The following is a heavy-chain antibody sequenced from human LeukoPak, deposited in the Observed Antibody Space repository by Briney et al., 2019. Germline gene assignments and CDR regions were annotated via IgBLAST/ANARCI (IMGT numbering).Heavy chain of an antibody. J-gene: IGHJ4*02. CDR3: ARELCSSTSCQYYFDY. V-gene: IGHV1-69*01. Sequence: SVKVSCKSSGGTFSSYAIIWVRQAPGQGLEWMGGIIPIFGTANYAQKFQGRVTITADESTSTAYMELSSLRSEDTAVYYCARELCSSTSCQYYFDYWGQGTLVTVSP. CDR2: IIPIFGTA. D-gene: IGHD2-2*01. CDR1: GGTFSSYA.